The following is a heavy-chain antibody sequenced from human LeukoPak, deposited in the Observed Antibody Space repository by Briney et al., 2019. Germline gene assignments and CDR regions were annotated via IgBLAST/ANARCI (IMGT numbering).Heavy chain of an antibody. CDR2: ISWSSANI. CDR1: GFTFSNYS. D-gene: IGHD6-13*01. J-gene: IGHJ4*02. CDR3: ARDRAAAGRRHFDY. V-gene: IGHV3-48*01. Sequence: PGGSLRLSCAASGFTFSNYSMSWVRQAPGKGLEWVSDISWSSANIYYADSVKGRFTISRDNAKNSLYLQMNSLRAEDTAVYYCARDRAAAGRRHFDYCGERTLVTVSP.